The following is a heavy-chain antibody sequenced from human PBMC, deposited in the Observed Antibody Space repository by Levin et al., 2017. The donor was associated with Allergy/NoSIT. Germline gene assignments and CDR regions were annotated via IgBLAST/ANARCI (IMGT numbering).Heavy chain of an antibody. V-gene: IGHV4-34*01. D-gene: IGHD3-16*02. CDR2: IHNSGGT. CDR1: GGSLGGYY. J-gene: IGHJ5*02. CDR3: ARRVRYYDYVWGSYRYTWFDP. Sequence: SSETLSLTCAVYGGSLGGYYWTWIRQPPGRGLEWIGEIHNSGGTNYNPSLKSRVTISLDTSKNQFSLKLRSVTAADRAVYYCARRVRYYDYVWGSYRYTWFDPWGQGTLVTVSS.